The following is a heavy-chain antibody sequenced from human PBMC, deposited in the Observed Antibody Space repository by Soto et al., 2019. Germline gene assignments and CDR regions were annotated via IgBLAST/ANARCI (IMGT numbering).Heavy chain of an antibody. Sequence: GSLRLSCAASGFTFSTYAMNWVRQAPGKGLEWVSGISGSGDSTYYADSVKGRFTVSRDNSKNTLYLQMNNLRAEDTAVYYCAKPPDYNWNDYWGQGTLVTVSS. CDR1: GFTFSTYA. J-gene: IGHJ4*02. CDR2: ISGSGDST. CDR3: AKPPDYNWNDY. V-gene: IGHV3-23*01. D-gene: IGHD1-20*01.